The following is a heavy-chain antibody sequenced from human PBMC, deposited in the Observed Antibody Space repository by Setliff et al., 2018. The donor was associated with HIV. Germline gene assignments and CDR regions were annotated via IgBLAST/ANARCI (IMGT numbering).Heavy chain of an antibody. V-gene: IGHV1-18*01. CDR3: ARSLLGLIVPSAQGIWYYFDY. CDR2: ISPYNGNT. J-gene: IGHJ4*02. D-gene: IGHD2-8*01. CDR1: GYYFDDNS. Sequence: ASVKVSCKASGYYFDDNSINWVRQAPGQGLEWMGWISPYNGNTRYSQKFQGRVTMTTDTSTSTAYMEVRGLRSDDTAVYYCARSLLGLIVPSAQGIWYYFDYWGQGTLVTVSS.